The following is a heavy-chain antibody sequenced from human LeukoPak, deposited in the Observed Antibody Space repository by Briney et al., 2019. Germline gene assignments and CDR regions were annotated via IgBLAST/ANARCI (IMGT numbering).Heavy chain of an antibody. CDR3: AKFKGHYGDSEYYFDY. D-gene: IGHD3-10*01. CDR1: GFTFSRYS. J-gene: IGHJ4*02. CDR2: ITGGSDYI. V-gene: IGHV3-21*01. Sequence: GGSLRLSCAASGFTFSRYSVNWVRQAPEKGLEWVSCITGGSDYIFYADSVRGRFTISRDNAKNSLYLQMNSLRAEDTAVYYCAKFKGHYGDSEYYFDYWGQGTLVTVSS.